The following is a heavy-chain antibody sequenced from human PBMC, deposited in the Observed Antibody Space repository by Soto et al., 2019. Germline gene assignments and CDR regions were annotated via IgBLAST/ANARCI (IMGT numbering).Heavy chain of an antibody. J-gene: IGHJ4*02. CDR3: ARDKGDGSGSYYGY. V-gene: IGHV1-18*01. D-gene: IGHD3-10*01. CDR1: GYRFTSYG. Sequence: QVQLVQSGAEVKKPGASVKVYCKASGYRFTSYGISWVRQATGQGLEWMGWISAYNGNTNYAKKRQGRVTMTTDTATSTAYMELRSLRSDDTAVYYCARDKGDGSGSYYGYWGQGTLVTVSS. CDR2: ISAYNGNT.